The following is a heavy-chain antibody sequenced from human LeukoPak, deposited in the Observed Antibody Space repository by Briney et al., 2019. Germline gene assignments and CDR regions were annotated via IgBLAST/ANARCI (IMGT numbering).Heavy chain of an antibody. Sequence: GGSLRLSCAASGFTFSSYSMNWVRQAPGKGLEWVSYISSSSSTIYYADSVKGRFTISRDNAKNSLYLQMSSLRAEYTAVYYCARDVTLRLRVSADFDYWGQGTLVTVSS. V-gene: IGHV3-48*01. D-gene: IGHD4-17*01. CDR1: GFTFSSYS. CDR2: ISSSSSTI. CDR3: ARDVTLRLRVSADFDY. J-gene: IGHJ4*02.